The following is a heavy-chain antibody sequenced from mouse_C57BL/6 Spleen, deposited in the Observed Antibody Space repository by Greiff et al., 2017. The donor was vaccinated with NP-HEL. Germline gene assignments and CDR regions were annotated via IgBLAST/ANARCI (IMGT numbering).Heavy chain of an antibody. D-gene: IGHD2-3*01. CDR1: GYAFSSYW. V-gene: IGHV1-80*01. Sequence: QVQLQQSGAELVKPGASVKISCKASGYAFSSYWMNWVKQRPGKGLEWIGQIYPGDGDTNYTGNLKGKATMSADKAYSTPYMQLSRLNSEDSAVYFCARSYDGYFYAMDYWGQGTSVTVSS. J-gene: IGHJ4*01. CDR3: ARSYDGYFYAMDY. CDR2: IYPGDGDT.